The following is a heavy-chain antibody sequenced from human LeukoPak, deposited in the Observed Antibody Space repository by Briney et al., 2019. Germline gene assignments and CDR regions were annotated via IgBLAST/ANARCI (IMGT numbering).Heavy chain of an antibody. V-gene: IGHV3-11*04. J-gene: IGHJ4*02. CDR3: AREGVGATPPLSSFDY. Sequence: GGSLRLSCAASGFTFSDHYMSWIRQSPGKGLEYISYISSTGKTIYYADSVKGRFTISRDNAKNSLYLQMNSLRAEDTAVYYCAREGVGATPPLSSFDYWGQGTLVTVSS. D-gene: IGHD1-26*01. CDR1: GFTFSDHY. CDR2: ISSTGKTI.